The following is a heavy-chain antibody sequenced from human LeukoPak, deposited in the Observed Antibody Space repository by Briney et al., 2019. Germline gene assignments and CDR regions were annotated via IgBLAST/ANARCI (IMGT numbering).Heavy chain of an antibody. Sequence: ASVKVSCKASGYTFTSYDINWVRPATGQGLEGMGWMNPNSGNTGYAQKFQGRVTMTRNTSISTAYMELSSLRSEDTAVYYRARTAGYYHYYYGMDVWGQGTTVTVSS. CDR3: ARTAGYYHYYYGMDV. CDR2: MNPNSGNT. CDR1: GYTFTSYD. J-gene: IGHJ6*02. D-gene: IGHD3-9*01. V-gene: IGHV1-8*01.